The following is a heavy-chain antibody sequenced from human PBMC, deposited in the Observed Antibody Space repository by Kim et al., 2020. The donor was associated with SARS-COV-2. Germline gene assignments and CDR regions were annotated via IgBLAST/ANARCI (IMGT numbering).Heavy chain of an antibody. CDR3: ATLNDSISRAADI. J-gene: IGHJ3*02. D-gene: IGHD3-22*01. CDR2: ISGNGRYI. CDR1: GFTFSAYT. V-gene: IGHV3-23*01. Sequence: GGSLRLSCAASGFTFSAYTMNWVRQAPGKGLEWVSTISGNGRYIFYADSAEGRFTISRDNSKSTLSLQMNSMRAEDTAVYYCATLNDSISRAADIWGQETMVTVSS.